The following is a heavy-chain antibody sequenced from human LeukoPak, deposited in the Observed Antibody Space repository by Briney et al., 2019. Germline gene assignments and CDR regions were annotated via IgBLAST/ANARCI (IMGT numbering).Heavy chain of an antibody. CDR1: GFTFSGYS. CDR2: FGTRSTSI. J-gene: IGHJ5*02. D-gene: IGHD3-3*01. Sequence: GVSLRLSCTASGFTFSGYSMNWIRQAPGKGLEWVSSFGTRSTSIYHAGSVKGRFAISRDNAKNTLYLQMNSLRAEDTAVYYCARGDDFWSGYFHGDGGQNWFDPWGQGTLVTVSS. V-gene: IGHV3-21*01. CDR3: ARGDDFWSGYFHGDGGQNWFDP.